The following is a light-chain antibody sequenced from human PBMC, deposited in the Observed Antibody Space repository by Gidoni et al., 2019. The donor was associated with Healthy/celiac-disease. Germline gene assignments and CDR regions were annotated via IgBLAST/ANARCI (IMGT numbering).Light chain of an antibody. CDR2: GAS. CDR3: QQYNNWPAWT. Sequence: EIVMTQSPATLSVSPGERATLSCRASQSVSSNLAWYQQKPGQAPRLLIYGASTRATGIPARLSGSGSGTEFTLTISSLQSEDFAVYYCQQYNNWPAWTFXQXTKVEIK. J-gene: IGKJ1*01. V-gene: IGKV3-15*01. CDR1: QSVSSN.